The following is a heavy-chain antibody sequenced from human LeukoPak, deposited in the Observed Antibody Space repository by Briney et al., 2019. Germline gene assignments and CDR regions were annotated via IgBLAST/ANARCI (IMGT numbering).Heavy chain of an antibody. Sequence: SETLPLTCAVYGGSFSGYYWSWIRQPPGKGLEWIGEINHSGSTNYNPSLKSRVTISVDTSKNQFSLKLSSVTAADTAVYYCARAAGAQGGTLCPFDYWGQGTLVTVSS. V-gene: IGHV4-34*01. D-gene: IGHD6-25*01. CDR1: GGSFSGYY. CDR2: INHSGST. CDR3: ARAAGAQGGTLCPFDY. J-gene: IGHJ4*02.